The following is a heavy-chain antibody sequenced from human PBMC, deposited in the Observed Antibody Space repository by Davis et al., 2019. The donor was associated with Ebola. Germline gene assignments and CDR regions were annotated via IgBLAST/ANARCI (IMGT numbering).Heavy chain of an antibody. CDR2: IYSGGST. V-gene: IGHV3-53*01. CDR1: GFIASTNY. CDR3: AREGYREHYGMDV. Sequence: PGGSLRLSCAASGFIASTNYMSWVRQAPGKGLEWVSVIYSGGSTYYADSVKGRFTISRDNSKNTLYLQMNSLRAEDTAVYYCAREGYREHYGMDVWGQGTTVTVSS. D-gene: IGHD5-12*01. J-gene: IGHJ6*02.